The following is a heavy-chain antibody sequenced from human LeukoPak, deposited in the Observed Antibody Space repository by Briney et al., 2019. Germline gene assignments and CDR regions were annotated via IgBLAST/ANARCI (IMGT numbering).Heavy chain of an antibody. CDR1: GYTFINYG. V-gene: IGHV1-18*01. J-gene: IGHJ4*02. CDR3: ARETYSNILTGTDY. CDR2: ISTYDDNI. D-gene: IGHD3-9*01. Sequence: ASLKVSCKASGYTFINYGISWVRQAPGQGLEWLGWISTYDDNIKYAQSLQGRLTLTIDTSTSTAYMELRSLTSDDTAVYYCARETYSNILTGTDYWGPGTLVTVSS.